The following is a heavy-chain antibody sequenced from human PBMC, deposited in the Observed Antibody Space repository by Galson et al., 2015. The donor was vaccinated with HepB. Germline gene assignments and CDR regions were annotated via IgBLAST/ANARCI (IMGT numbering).Heavy chain of an antibody. CDR1: GGTFSSYA. D-gene: IGHD3-16*01. V-gene: IGHV1-69*04. CDR3: ARGRWLSDRGFGY. CDR2: IITILGIA. Sequence: SVKVSCKASGGTFSSYAISWVRQAPGQGLEWMGRIITILGIANYAQKFQGRVTITADKSTSTAYMELSSLRSEDTAVYYCARGRWLSDRGFGYWGQGTLVTVSS. J-gene: IGHJ4*02.